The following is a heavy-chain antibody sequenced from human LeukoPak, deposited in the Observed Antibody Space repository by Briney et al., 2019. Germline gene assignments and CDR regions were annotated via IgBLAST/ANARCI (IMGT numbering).Heavy chain of an antibody. Sequence: GGSLRLSCAASGFTFTSFAMSWVRQAPGKGLEWVSTISRSGVATYYANSVKGRFTISRDNSKNTLYLQMNSLRAEDAAVYAKAPLGRCTGVICYYFDYWGQGTLVTVSS. D-gene: IGHD2-15*01. CDR2: ISRSGVAT. CDR3: APLGRCTGVICYYFDY. J-gene: IGHJ4*02. CDR1: GFTFTSFA. V-gene: IGHV3-23*01.